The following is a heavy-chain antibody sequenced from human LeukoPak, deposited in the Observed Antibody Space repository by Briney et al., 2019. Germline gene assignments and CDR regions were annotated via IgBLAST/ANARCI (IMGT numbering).Heavy chain of an antibody. D-gene: IGHD6-13*01. Sequence: PSETLSLTCTVSGGSISSSSYYWGWIRQPPGKGLEWIGTIYYSGSTYYNPSPKSRVTISVDTSKNQFSLKLSSVTAADTAVYYCARSSSWYELDYWGQGTLVTVSS. CDR1: GGSISSSSYY. CDR3: ARSSSWYELDY. V-gene: IGHV4-39*01. J-gene: IGHJ4*02. CDR2: IYYSGST.